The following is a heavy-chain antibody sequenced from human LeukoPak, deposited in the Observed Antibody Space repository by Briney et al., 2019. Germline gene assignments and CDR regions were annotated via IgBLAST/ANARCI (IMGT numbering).Heavy chain of an antibody. Sequence: ASVKVSCKVSGYTLTELSMHWVRQAPGKGLEWMGGFDPEDGETIYAQKFQGRVTMTEDTSTDTAYMELSSLRSEDTAVYYCATWTNTAMVSGFDYWGQGTLVTVSS. J-gene: IGHJ4*02. CDR2: FDPEDGET. D-gene: IGHD5-18*01. CDR1: GYTLTELS. V-gene: IGHV1-24*01. CDR3: ATWTNTAMVSGFDY.